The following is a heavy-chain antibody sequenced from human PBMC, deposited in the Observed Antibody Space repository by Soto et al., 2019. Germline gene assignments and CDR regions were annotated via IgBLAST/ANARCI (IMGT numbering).Heavy chain of an antibody. CDR1: GGSTSSYY. CDR3: ARDLGGYSYGSDYFDY. Sequence: SXTLSLTCTVSGGSTSSYYWSWIRQPPGTGLEWIGYIYYSGSTNYNPSLKSRVTISVDMSKNQFSLKLTSVTAADTAVYYCARDLGGYSYGSDYFDYWGQGTLVTVSS. V-gene: IGHV4-59*01. CDR2: IYYSGST. D-gene: IGHD5-18*01. J-gene: IGHJ4*02.